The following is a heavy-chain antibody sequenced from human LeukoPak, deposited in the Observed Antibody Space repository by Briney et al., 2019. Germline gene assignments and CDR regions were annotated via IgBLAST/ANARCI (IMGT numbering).Heavy chain of an antibody. J-gene: IGHJ3*02. CDR3: ARVRHGAFDI. CDR1: GFAVSVYY. V-gene: IGHV3-66*02. Sequence: PGGSLRLSCAASGFAVSVYYMTWVRQAPGKGLEWVSIIHSDYTTYYADSVKGRFTISKDTSKNTLYLQMSSLRGDDTAVYYCARVRHGAFDIWGQGTMVTVSS. CDR2: IHSDYTT.